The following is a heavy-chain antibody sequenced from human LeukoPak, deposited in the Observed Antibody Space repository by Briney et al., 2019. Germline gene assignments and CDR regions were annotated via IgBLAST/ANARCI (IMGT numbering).Heavy chain of an antibody. CDR1: GGSISSYY. CDR2: IYHSGST. Sequence: SETLSLTCTVSGGSISSYYWSWIRQPPGKGLEWIGFIYHSGSTYYNPSLKSRVTISVDTSKNRFSLKLTSVTAADTAVYYCARVGSSGWYYVDYWGQGTLVTVSS. J-gene: IGHJ4*02. CDR3: ARVGSSGWYYVDY. V-gene: IGHV4-59*01. D-gene: IGHD6-19*01.